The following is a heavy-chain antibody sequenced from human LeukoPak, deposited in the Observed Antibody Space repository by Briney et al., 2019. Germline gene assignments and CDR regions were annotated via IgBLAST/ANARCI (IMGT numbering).Heavy chain of an antibody. CDR1: AYSVNSGYY. CDR2: IYHTGSA. D-gene: IGHD3-10*01. Sequence: KPSETLSLTCAVSAYSVNSGYYWVWIRPPPGKGLEWTGSIYHTGSAYYDPPLKSRVTISVDTSKNQFSLNLTSVTAADTAVYYCARGLGSGTLWGQGTMVTVSS. J-gene: IGHJ3*01. V-gene: IGHV4-38-2*01. CDR3: ARGLGSGTL.